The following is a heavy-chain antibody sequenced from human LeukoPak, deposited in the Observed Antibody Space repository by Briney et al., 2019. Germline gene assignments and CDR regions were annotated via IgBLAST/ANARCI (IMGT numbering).Heavy chain of an antibody. CDR3: ARGRNIGWSVGQLLPNWFDP. CDR1: GFTFSNYW. Sequence: PGGSLRLSCAASGFTFSNYWMHWVRQAPGKGLVWVSRINSDGSNTNYADSVKGRFTTSRDNARNTLYLQMNSLRAEDTAVYYCARGRNIGWSVGQLLPNWFDPWGQGTLVTVSS. V-gene: IGHV3-74*01. CDR2: INSDGSNT. D-gene: IGHD2-2*01. J-gene: IGHJ5*02.